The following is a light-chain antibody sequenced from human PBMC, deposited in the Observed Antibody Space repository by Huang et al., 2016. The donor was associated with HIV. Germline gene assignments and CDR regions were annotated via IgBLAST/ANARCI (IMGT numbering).Light chain of an antibody. J-gene: IGKJ4*01. CDR2: ETS. CDR1: QNIGGS. CDR3: QQYNDWSAVT. Sequence: EIVMTQSPANLSVSPGERATLSCRASQNIGGSLAWYQKKPGQAPRLLIYETSTRATGIPARFSGSESGTDFTITISSLQYEDFAVYYCQQYNDWSAVTFGGGTKVEI. V-gene: IGKV3-15*01.